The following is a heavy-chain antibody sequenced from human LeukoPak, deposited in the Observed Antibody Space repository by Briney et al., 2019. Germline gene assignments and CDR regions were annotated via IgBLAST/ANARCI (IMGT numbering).Heavy chain of an antibody. V-gene: IGHV4-31*03. CDR3: ATYSGSLYYFDY. Sequence: PSETLSLTCTVSGGSISSGGNYWSWIRQRPGTGLEWIGYIYYSGSTYYNPSLKSRVTISVDTSKNQFSLKLSSVTAADTAVYYCATYSGSLYYFDYWGQGTLVTVSS. CDR1: GGSISSGGNY. J-gene: IGHJ4*02. D-gene: IGHD1-26*01. CDR2: IYYSGST.